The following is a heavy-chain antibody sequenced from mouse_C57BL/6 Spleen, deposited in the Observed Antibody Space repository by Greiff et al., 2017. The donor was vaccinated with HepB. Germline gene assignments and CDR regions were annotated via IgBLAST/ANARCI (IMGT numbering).Heavy chain of an antibody. CDR1: GFNIKDDY. CDR2: IDPENGDT. Sequence: EVMLVESGAELVRPGASVKLSCTASGFNIKDDYMHWVKQRPEQGLEWIGWIDPENGDTEYASKFQGKATITADTSSNTAYLQLSSLTSEDTAVYYCTAYGNYEDYYAMDYWGQGTSVTVSS. J-gene: IGHJ4*01. V-gene: IGHV14-4*01. CDR3: TAYGNYEDYYAMDY. D-gene: IGHD2-1*01.